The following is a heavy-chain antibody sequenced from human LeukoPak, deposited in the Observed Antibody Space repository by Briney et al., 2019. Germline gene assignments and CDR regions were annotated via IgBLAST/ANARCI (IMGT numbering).Heavy chain of an antibody. CDR3: AKQFQTTGFLEWFPGGY. J-gene: IGHJ4*02. CDR2: IKQDGSEK. V-gene: IGHV3-7*03. CDR1: GYTFSNYW. Sequence: GGSLRLSCAGSGYTFSNYWMSWVRQAPGKGLEWVANIKQDGSEKYYVDSVKGRFTISRDNANNLLYLQMNSLRAEDTAVYYCAKQFQTTGFLEWFPGGYWGQGTLVTVSS. D-gene: IGHD3-3*01.